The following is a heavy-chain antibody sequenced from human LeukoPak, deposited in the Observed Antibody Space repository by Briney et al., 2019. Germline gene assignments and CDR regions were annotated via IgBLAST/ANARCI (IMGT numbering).Heavy chain of an antibody. Sequence: PSETLSLTCTVSGGSISSGGYYWSWIRQHPGKGLEWIGYIYYSGSTYYNPSLKSRVTISVDTSKNEFYLKLSSVTAADTAVYYCARGVLRYHYGMDVWGQGTTVTVSS. CDR2: IYYSGST. V-gene: IGHV4-31*03. J-gene: IGHJ6*02. CDR1: GGSISSGGYY. CDR3: ARGVLRYHYGMDV. D-gene: IGHD3-9*01.